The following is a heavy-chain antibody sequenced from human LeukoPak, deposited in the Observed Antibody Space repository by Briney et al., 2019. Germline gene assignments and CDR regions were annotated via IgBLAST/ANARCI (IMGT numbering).Heavy chain of an antibody. CDR2: IQSDGGNK. D-gene: IGHD3-10*01. CDR3: AKDKSMVRELDY. V-gene: IGHV3-30*02. CDR1: GFTFSSYA. Sequence: GGSLRLSCAASGFTFSSYAMTWVRQAPGKGLEWLAFIQSDGGNKYYADSVKGRFTISRDNSKNTLFLQMNSLRGEDTAVYYCAKDKSMVRELDYWGQGTLVTVSS. J-gene: IGHJ4*02.